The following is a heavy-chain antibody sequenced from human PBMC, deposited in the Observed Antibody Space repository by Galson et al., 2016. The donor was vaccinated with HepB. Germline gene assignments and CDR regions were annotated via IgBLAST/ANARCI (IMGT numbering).Heavy chain of an antibody. Sequence: TLSLTCTVSGGPITNGGFYWAWIRQPAGKGLEWIGQIYTSGITHYKPSLNSRVTISLDTSKNQLSLKLRSVTAADTAMYYCARGAVVGTDVYYYAMDVWGKGTTVIISS. CDR1: GGPITNGGFY. CDR3: ARGAVVGTDVYYYAMDV. J-gene: IGHJ6*04. D-gene: IGHD2-21*02. V-gene: IGHV4-61*09. CDR2: IYTSGIT.